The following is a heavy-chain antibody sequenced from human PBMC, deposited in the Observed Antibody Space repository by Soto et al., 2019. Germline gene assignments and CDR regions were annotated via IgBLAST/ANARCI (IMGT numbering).Heavy chain of an antibody. V-gene: IGHV1-18*01. D-gene: IGHD6-13*01. CDR2: ISAYNGNT. Sequence: ARQAPGQGLEWMGWISAYNGNTNYAQKLQGRVTMTTDTSTSTAYMELRSLRSDDTAVYYCARHAAGTYFDYWGQGTLVTVSS. J-gene: IGHJ4*02. CDR3: ARHAAGTYFDY.